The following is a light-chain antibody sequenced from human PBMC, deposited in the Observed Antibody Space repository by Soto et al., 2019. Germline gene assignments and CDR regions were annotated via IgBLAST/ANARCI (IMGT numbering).Light chain of an antibody. J-gene: IGKJ3*01. CDR3: QQCGGSPLFT. V-gene: IGKV3-20*01. CDR1: QSVSSIY. CDR2: GAS. Sequence: IVLTQSPGTLSLSPGERATLSCRASQSVSSIYLARYQQKPGQAPRLLMYGASSRATGIPDRFSGSGSGTDFTLTISRLEPEDFAVYYCQQCGGSPLFTFGPGTKVEIK.